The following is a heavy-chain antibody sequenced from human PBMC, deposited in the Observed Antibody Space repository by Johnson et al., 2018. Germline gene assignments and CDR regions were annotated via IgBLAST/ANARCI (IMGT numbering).Heavy chain of an antibody. Sequence: QLVESGGGLVQPGGSLRLSCAASGFTFSSYAMSWVRQAPGKGLEWGSAISGSGGSTYYADSVKGRFTISRDNSKNTLYRQMNSLRAEDTAVYYCAKGPNYDFWSGPYYYMDGWGKGTTVTVSS. V-gene: IGHV3-23*04. CDR1: GFTFSSYA. J-gene: IGHJ6*03. D-gene: IGHD3-3*01. CDR3: AKGPNYDFWSGPYYYMDG. CDR2: ISGSGGST.